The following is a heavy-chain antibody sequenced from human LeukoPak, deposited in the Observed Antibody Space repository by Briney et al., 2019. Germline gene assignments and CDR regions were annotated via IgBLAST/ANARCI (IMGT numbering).Heavy chain of an antibody. CDR2: IYYSGST. J-gene: IGHJ4*02. D-gene: IGHD6-13*01. CDR3: AREGHQAYGYSSRWGFVDY. CDR1: GGSISSSSYY. V-gene: IGHV4-39*07. Sequence: NSSETLSLTCTVSGGSISSSSYYWGWIRQPPGKGLEWIGSIYYSGSTYYNPSLKSRVTISVDTSKNQFSLKLSSVTAADTAVYYCAREGHQAYGYSSRWGFVDYWGQGTLVTVSS.